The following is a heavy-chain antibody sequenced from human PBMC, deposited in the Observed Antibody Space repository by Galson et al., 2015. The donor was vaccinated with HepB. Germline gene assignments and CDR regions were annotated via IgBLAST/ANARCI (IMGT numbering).Heavy chain of an antibody. J-gene: IGHJ3*02. Sequence: SLRLSHAAAGFIFSSSAMHCVRQAPGTGPEWVAVISYDGSNKKYADSVKGRFTISRDNSKNTLYLQMNSLRAEDTAVYYCARDRLVVSYDAFDIWGQGTMVTVSS. CDR2: ISYDGSNK. CDR3: ARDRLVVSYDAFDI. CDR1: GFIFSSSA. D-gene: IGHD3-22*01. V-gene: IGHV3-30*04.